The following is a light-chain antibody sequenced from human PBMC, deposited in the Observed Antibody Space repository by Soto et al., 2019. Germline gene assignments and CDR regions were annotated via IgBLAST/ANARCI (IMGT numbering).Light chain of an antibody. V-gene: IGKV1-6*01. CDR3: LQDYIHPLT. CDR2: AAS. J-gene: IGKJ1*01. Sequence: AVQMTQSPSSLSASVGDRVTITCRASQAIRNDLGWYQQRPGKAPKLLIFAASSLQSGVPSRFSGSGSGTDFTLTISSLQPEDFATYYCLQDYIHPLTFGLGTKVEIK. CDR1: QAIRND.